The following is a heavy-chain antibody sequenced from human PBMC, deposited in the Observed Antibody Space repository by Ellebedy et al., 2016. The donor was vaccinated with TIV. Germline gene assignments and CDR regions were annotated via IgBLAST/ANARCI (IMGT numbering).Heavy chain of an antibody. V-gene: IGHV3-21*01. J-gene: IGHJ5*02. CDR3: ARGNYRGNWFDP. D-gene: IGHD4-11*01. CDR2: ISTGSSFI. CDR1: GFTFSDYS. Sequence: PGGSLRLSCAASGFTFSDYSMNWVRQAPGKGLEWVSSISTGSSFIFYADSLKGRFTISRDNAKSPLYLQMNGLRAEDTAVYYCARGNYRGNWFDPWGQGTLVTVSS.